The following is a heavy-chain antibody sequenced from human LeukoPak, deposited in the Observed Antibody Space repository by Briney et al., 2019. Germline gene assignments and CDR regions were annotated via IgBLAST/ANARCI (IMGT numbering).Heavy chain of an antibody. D-gene: IGHD2-15*01. CDR1: GFTFNSYA. J-gene: IGHJ4*02. CDR2: ISYDGSIN. Sequence: PGTSLRLSCAASGFTFNSYAVHWVRQAPGKGLEWVAVISYDGSINFYAVSVKGRFTISRDNSKNTLYLQMNSLRIDDTALYFCARDRRYCSGGSCYFDYFFDYWGQGTLVTVSS. CDR3: ARDRRYCSGGSCYFDYFFDY. V-gene: IGHV3-30*04.